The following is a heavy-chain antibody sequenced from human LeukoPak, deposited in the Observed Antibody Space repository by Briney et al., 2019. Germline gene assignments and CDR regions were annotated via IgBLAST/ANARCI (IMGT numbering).Heavy chain of an antibody. CDR2: IYYSGST. Sequence: PSETLSLTCTVSGGSISSYYWSWIRQPPGRGLEWIGYIYYSGSTNYNPSLKSRVTISVDTSKNQFSLKLSSVTAADTAVYYCARGSSGGSWGLDYWGQGTLVTVSS. CDR3: ARGSSGGSWGLDY. V-gene: IGHV4-59*01. J-gene: IGHJ4*02. CDR1: GGSISSYY. D-gene: IGHD2-15*01.